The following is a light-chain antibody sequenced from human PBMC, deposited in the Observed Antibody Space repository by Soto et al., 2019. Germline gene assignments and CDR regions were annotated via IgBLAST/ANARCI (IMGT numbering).Light chain of an antibody. J-gene: IGKJ4*01. CDR3: QQRSNWPLLT. CDR1: QSVSSY. V-gene: IGKV3-11*01. CDR2: DAS. Sequence: ENVLTQSAAALSLSPGERLTLSWRASQSVSSYLAWYQEKPGQAPRLLIYDASNRATGIPARFSGGGSGTDLALTISSLEPEDFAVYYCQQRSNWPLLTFGGGTKVDI.